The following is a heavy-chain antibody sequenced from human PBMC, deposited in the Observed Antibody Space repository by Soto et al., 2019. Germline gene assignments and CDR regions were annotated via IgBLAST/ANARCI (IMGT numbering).Heavy chain of an antibody. CDR2: ISSSSSYT. J-gene: IGHJ4*02. CDR3: ARDLTDYGLYYFDY. D-gene: IGHD4-17*01. Sequence: GGSLRRSCSASGFTFSDYYMSWIRQAPGKGLEWVSYISSSSSYTNYADSVKGRFTISRDNAKNSLYLQMNSLRAEDTAVYYCARDLTDYGLYYFDYWGQGTLVTVSS. CDR1: GFTFSDYY. V-gene: IGHV3-11*06.